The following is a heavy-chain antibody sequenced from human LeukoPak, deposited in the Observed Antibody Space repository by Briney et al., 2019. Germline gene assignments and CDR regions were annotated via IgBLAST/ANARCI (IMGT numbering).Heavy chain of an antibody. CDR2: IKQDGSVK. CDR1: GFTFSNYW. Sequence: GGSLTLTCAASGFTFSNYWMSWVRQAPGKGLEWVANIKQDGSVKYYVDSVKGRFTISRDNAKNSLYLQMNSLRAEDTAVYYCAKDGDGYTIFPSGFWGERALVTVSS. V-gene: IGHV3-7*01. J-gene: IGHJ4*02. CDR3: AKDGDGYTIFPSGF. D-gene: IGHD5-24*01.